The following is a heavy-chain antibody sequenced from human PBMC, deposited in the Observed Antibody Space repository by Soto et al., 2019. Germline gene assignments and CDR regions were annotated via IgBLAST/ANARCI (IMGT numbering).Heavy chain of an antibody. CDR2: IWYDGSNK. J-gene: IGHJ6*02. CDR1: GFTFSSYG. D-gene: IGHD3-10*01. CDR3: ARDWVRVRYGMDV. V-gene: IGHV3-33*01. Sequence: QVQLVESGGGVVQPGRSLRLSCAASGFTFSSYGMHWVRQAPGKGLEWVAVIWYDGSNKYYADSVKGRFTISRDNSKNTLYLQMNSLRAEDTAVYYCARDWVRVRYGMDVWGQGTTVTVSS.